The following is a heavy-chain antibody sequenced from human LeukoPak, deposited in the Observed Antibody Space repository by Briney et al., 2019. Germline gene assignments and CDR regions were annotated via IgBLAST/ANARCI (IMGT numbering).Heavy chain of an antibody. CDR1: GFTFDDYG. CDR2: INWKGGST. CDR3: ARDHKQQLDY. V-gene: IGHV3-20*04. J-gene: IGHJ4*02. Sequence: GSLRLSCAASGFTFDDYGMSWVRQAPGKGLEWVSGINWKGGSTGYADSVEGRFTISRDNAKNSLYLQMNSLRAEDTAVYYCARDHKQQLDYWGQGTLVTVSS. D-gene: IGHD6-13*01.